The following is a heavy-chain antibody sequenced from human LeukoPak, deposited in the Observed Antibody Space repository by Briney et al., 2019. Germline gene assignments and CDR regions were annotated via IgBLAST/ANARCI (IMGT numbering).Heavy chain of an antibody. J-gene: IGHJ4*02. CDR1: GYIFTDYY. CDR2: INPHSGGT. Sequence: GASVKVSCKASGYIFTDYYMHWVRQAPGQGLEWMGWINPHSGGTNYAQNFQGRVTMTRDTSISTAYMVLSRLRSDDTAVYYCARFDQVSETAGGYWGQGTLVTVSS. V-gene: IGHV1-2*02. CDR3: ARFDQVSETAGGY. D-gene: IGHD5/OR15-5a*01.